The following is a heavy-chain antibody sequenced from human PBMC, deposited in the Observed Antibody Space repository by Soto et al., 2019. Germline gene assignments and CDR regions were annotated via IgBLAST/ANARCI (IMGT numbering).Heavy chain of an antibody. CDR1: GFTFSSYA. D-gene: IGHD3-22*01. J-gene: IGHJ1*01. Sequence: GGSLRLSCSASGFTFSSYAMHWVRQAPGKGLEYVSAISSNGGSTYYADSVKGRFTISRDNSKNTLYLQMSSLRAEDTAVYYCVKEKGYYYDSSGSKYFQHWGQGTLVTVSS. CDR2: ISSNGGST. V-gene: IGHV3-64D*06. CDR3: VKEKGYYYDSSGSKYFQH.